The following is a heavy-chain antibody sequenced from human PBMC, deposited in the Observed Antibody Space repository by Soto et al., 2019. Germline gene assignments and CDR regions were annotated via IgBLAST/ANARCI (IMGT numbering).Heavy chain of an antibody. V-gene: IGHV1-3*01. CDR2: INAGNGNT. CDR1: GYTFASYA. Sequence: ASVKVSCKASGYTFASYAIHWVRQAPGQRLEWMGWINAGNGNTKYSQKLQGRVTMTTDTSTSTAYMELRSLRSDDTAVYYCARGVRYSSGWYHFDYWGQGTLVTVSS. D-gene: IGHD6-19*01. CDR3: ARGVRYSSGWYHFDY. J-gene: IGHJ4*02.